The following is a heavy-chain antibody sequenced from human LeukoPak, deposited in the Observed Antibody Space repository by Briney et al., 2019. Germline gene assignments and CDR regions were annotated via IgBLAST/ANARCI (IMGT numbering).Heavy chain of an antibody. CDR3: ARDVATTPADY. V-gene: IGHV3-11*01. Sequence: GGSLRLSCSASGFTFSDYYMSWIRQAPGKGLEWVSKISGSGGTIDYADSVKGRFTISRDNAKNSLYLRMSSLRAEDTAVYYCARDVATTPADYWGQGTLVTVSS. J-gene: IGHJ4*02. CDR1: GFTFSDYY. D-gene: IGHD5-12*01. CDR2: ISGSGGTI.